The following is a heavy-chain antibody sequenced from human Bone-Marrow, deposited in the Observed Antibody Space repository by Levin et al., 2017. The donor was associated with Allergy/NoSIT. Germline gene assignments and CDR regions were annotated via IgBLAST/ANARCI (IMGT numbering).Heavy chain of an antibody. D-gene: IGHD6-13*01. CDR1: GGSFSGYY. J-gene: IGHJ5*02. CDR2: INHSGST. Sequence: PSETLSLTCAVYGGSFSGYYWSWIRQPPGKGLEWIGEINHSGSTNYNPSLKSRVTISVDTSKNQFSLKLSSVTAADTAVYYCARVWQLPLYNWFDPWGQGTLVTVSS. CDR3: ARVWQLPLYNWFDP. V-gene: IGHV4-34*01.